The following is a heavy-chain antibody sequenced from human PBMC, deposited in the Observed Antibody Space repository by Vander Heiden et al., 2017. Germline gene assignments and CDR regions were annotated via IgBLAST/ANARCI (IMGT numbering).Heavy chain of an antibody. D-gene: IGHD3-22*01. J-gene: IGHJ4*02. CDR1: GGCMGNYY. Sequence: QVQLQESGPGLARPSETLSPTCAVSGGCMGNYYWTWLRQPARQALEWLGRIYTGGSTNYNPSLKSRVTMSVATSKNQFSLKLTSVTAADTAVYYCVGNYYDSRGYYFIDSWGQGTLVTVS. CDR2: IYTGGST. CDR3: VGNYYDSRGYYFIDS. V-gene: IGHV4-4*07.